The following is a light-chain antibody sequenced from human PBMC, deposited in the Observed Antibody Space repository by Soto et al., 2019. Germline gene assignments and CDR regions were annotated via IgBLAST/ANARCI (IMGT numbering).Light chain of an antibody. V-gene: IGKV1-5*01. CDR2: DAP. CDR3: QRYSRYSPVYT. J-gene: IGKJ2*01. Sequence: DLQMTQSPSTLSASVGDRVTITCRASQSISSWLAWYQQKPGKAPKLLIYDAPSLESGVPSRFSGSGSGTEFTPTISRLKPDDFATVCGQRYSRYSPVYTFGKGTELVIK. CDR1: QSISSW.